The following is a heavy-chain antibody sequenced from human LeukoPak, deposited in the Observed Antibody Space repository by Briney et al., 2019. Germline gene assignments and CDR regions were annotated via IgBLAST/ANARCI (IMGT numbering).Heavy chain of an antibody. CDR3: ARVIAVSSYYYYGMDV. CDR2: SYHSGST. D-gene: IGHD6-19*01. CDR1: GGSISSSNW. V-gene: IGHV4-4*02. J-gene: IGHJ6*02. Sequence: SETLSLTCAVSGGSISSSNWWSWVRQPPGKGLEWIGESYHSGSTNYNTSLKSRVTISVDKSKNQFSLKLSSVTAADTAVYYCARVIAVSSYYYYGMDVWGQGTTVTVSS.